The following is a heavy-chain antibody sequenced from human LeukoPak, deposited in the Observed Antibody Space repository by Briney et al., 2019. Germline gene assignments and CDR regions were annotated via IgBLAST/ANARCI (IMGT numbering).Heavy chain of an antibody. CDR2: ISGSGGST. D-gene: IGHD2/OR15-2a*01. CDR3: ANGGLNIVTYFDY. V-gene: IGHV3-23*01. Sequence: GGSLRLSCAASGFTFSSYAMSWVRQAPGKGLEWVSAISGSGGSTYYADSVKGRFTISRDNSKNTLYLQMNSLRAEDTAVYYCANGGLNIVTYFDYWGQGTLVTVSS. CDR1: GFTFSSYA. J-gene: IGHJ4*02.